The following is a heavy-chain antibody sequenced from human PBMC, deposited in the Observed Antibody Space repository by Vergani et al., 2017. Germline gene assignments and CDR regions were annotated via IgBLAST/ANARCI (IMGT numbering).Heavy chain of an antibody. CDR1: GFTFSNAW. CDR2: IKSKTDGGTT. Sequence: EVQLVESGGGLVKPGGSLRLSCAASGFTFSNAWMSWVRQAPGKGLEWVGRIKSKTDGGTTDYAAPVKGRFTISRDDSNNTLYLQMNSLKTEDTAVYYCTTDHPRNPDREPGWGQGTLVTVSS. J-gene: IGHJ4*02. CDR3: TTDHPRNPDREPG. V-gene: IGHV3-15*01. D-gene: IGHD1-14*01.